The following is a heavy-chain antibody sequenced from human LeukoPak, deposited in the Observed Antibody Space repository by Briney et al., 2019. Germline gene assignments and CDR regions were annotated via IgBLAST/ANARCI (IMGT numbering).Heavy chain of an antibody. J-gene: IGHJ4*02. D-gene: IGHD3-22*01. CDR3: ARGGNYYYLDL. CDR2: INTDGDRT. Sequence: PGGSLRLSRAAPGFTFSDYWMHWVRQAPGEGLVWVSRINTDGDRTTYADSVKGRFTISRDNTKNTLYLQMNSLRADDTGVYYCARGGNYYYLDLWGQGTLVTGSS. V-gene: IGHV3-74*01. CDR1: GFTFSDYW.